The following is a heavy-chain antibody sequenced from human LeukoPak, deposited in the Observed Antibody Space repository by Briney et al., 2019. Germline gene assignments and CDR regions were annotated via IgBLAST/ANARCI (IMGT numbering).Heavy chain of an antibody. V-gene: IGHV3-23*01. CDR2: ISGSGGST. CDR3: AKGGIAADFDY. D-gene: IGHD6-13*01. J-gene: IGHJ4*02. Sequence: GSLKLSCAAPGFTFLNYNMTWIRKAPGKGVEWVSSISGSGGSTYYADSVKGRFTISRDNSKNTLYLQMNSLRAEDTAVYYCAKGGIAADFDYWGQGTLVTVSS. CDR1: GFTFLNYN.